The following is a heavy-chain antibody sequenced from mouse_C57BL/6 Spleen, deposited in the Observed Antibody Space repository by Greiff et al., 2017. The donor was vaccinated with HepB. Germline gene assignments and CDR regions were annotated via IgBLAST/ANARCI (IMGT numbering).Heavy chain of an antibody. CDR3: ARDYSNPGWFAY. D-gene: IGHD2-5*01. V-gene: IGHV3-6*01. J-gene: IGHJ3*01. CDR1: GYSITSGYY. Sequence: EVHLVESGPGLVKPSQSLSLTCSVTGYSITSGYYWNWIRQFPGNKLEWMGYISYDGSNNYNPSLKNRISITRDTSKNQFFLKLNSVTTEDTATYYCARDYSNPGWFAYWGQGTLVTVSA. CDR2: ISYDGSN.